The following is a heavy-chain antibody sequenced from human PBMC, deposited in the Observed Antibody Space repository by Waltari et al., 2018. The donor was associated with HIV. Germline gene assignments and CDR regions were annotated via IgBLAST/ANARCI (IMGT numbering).Heavy chain of an antibody. V-gene: IGHV3-72*01. CDR3: GRNGYYDGSGTSKDAFDI. CDR2: SRRGDKSDTT. CDR1: GFAFSDHH. D-gene: IGHD3-22*01. Sequence: EVKLVESGGGLVQPGGSLRLSCAASGFAFSDHHIDWVRQAPGKGQEWVGRSRRGDKSDTTVYAASVKGRFTISRDNSKNSLYLQMNSLKSEDTAVYFCGRNGYYDGSGTSKDAFDIWGQGTMVTVSS. J-gene: IGHJ3*02.